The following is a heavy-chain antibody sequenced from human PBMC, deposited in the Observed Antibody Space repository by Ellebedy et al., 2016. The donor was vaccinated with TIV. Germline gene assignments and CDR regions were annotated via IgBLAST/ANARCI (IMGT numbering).Heavy chain of an antibody. V-gene: IGHV4-39*07. J-gene: IGHJ5*01. CDR3: GRLVAASHADS. CDR1: GGSISNSDYY. Sequence: MPSETLSLTCTVSGGSISNSDYYWDWIRQPPGKGLEWIGTVYQSGTAWYNPSLRSRVTISLDTSKNQFSLRLKLTSVTAADTAVYYCGRLVAASHADSWGQGTLVTVSS. CDR2: VYQSGTA. D-gene: IGHD5-12*01.